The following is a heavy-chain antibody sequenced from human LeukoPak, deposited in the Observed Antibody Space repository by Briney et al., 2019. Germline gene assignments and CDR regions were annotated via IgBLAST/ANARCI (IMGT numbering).Heavy chain of an antibody. J-gene: IGHJ4*02. CDR3: ARDPRPGGGWFYFDY. CDR2: IYQSGIT. V-gene: IGHV4-4*02. Sequence: SGTLSLTCGVSGDSISSGNYWNWVRQPPGKGPEWIGDIYQSGITNYNPSLKSRVTMSVDKSKNEFSLKLDSVTAADTAVYYCARDPRPGGGWFYFDYWGQGILVTVSS. CDR1: GDSISSGNY. D-gene: IGHD6-19*01.